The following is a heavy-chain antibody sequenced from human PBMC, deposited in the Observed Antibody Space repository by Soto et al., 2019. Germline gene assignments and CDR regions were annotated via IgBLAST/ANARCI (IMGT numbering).Heavy chain of an antibody. D-gene: IGHD2-15*01. CDR1: GGTFSSCA. V-gene: IGHV1-69*01. CDR3: AREGGPYGGNPAGDY. J-gene: IGHJ4*02. Sequence: QVQLVQTGAEVKKPGSSVKVSCKASGGTFSSCAISWVRQAPGQGLEWMGGIIPIFGTANYAQKFQGRVTITADESTSTAYMELSSLRSEDTAVYYCAREGGPYGGNPAGDYWGQGTLVTVSS. CDR2: IIPIFGTA.